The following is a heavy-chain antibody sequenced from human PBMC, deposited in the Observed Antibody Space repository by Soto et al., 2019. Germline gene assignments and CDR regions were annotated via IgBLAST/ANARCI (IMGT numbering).Heavy chain of an antibody. D-gene: IGHD2-2*01. CDR3: ARDRIVPAAPYYYGMDV. V-gene: IGHV4-31*03. Sequence: QVQLQESGPGLVKPSQTLSLTCTASGGSISSGGYYWSWIRQHPGKGLEWIGYIYYSGSTYYNPSLKSRVTISVDTSKNQFSLKLSSVTAADTAVYYCARDRIVPAAPYYYGMDVWGQGTTVTVSS. CDR2: IYYSGST. CDR1: GGSISSGGYY. J-gene: IGHJ6*02.